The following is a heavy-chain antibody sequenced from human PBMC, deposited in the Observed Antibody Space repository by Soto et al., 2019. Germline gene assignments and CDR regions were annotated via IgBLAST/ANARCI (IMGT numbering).Heavy chain of an antibody. Sequence: ASVKVSCKASGYTFTSYDINWVRQATGQGLEWMGWMNPNSGNTGYAQKFQGRVTMTRNTSISTAYMELSSLRSEDTAVYYCARSRVYCSSTSCHFDYWGQGTLVTVSS. J-gene: IGHJ4*02. V-gene: IGHV1-8*01. D-gene: IGHD2-2*01. CDR3: ARSRVYCSSTSCHFDY. CDR2: MNPNSGNT. CDR1: GYTFTSYD.